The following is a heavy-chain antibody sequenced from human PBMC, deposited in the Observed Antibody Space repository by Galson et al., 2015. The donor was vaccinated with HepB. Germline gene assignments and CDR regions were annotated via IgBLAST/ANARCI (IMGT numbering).Heavy chain of an antibody. V-gene: IGHV3-30*18. CDR1: GFTFSSYG. CDR2: ISYDGSNK. J-gene: IGHJ4*02. Sequence: SLRLSCAASGFTFSSYGMHWVRLAPGKGLEWVAVISYDGSNKYYADSVKGRFTISRDNSKNTLYLQMNSLRAEDTAVYYCAKHRSGYYFDYWGQGTLVTVSS. CDR3: AKHRSGYYFDY. D-gene: IGHD3-22*01.